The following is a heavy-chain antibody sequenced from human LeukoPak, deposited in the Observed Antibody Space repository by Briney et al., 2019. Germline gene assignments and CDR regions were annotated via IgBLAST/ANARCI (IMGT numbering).Heavy chain of an antibody. CDR2: INPNSGGT. D-gene: IGHD3-3*01. V-gene: IGHV1-2*02. Sequence: ASVKVSCKASGYTFTGYYMHWVRQAPGQGLEWMGWINPNSGGTNYAQKFQGRVTMTRDTSISTAYMELSRLRSGDTAVYYCARVSFLEWTYDYWGQGTLVTVSS. CDR1: GYTFTGYY. J-gene: IGHJ4*02. CDR3: ARVSFLEWTYDY.